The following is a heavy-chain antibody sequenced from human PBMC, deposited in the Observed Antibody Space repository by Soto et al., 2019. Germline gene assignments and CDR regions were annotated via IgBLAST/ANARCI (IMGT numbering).Heavy chain of an antibody. Sequence: QVQLVQSGAEVKNPGASVKVSCKASGYTFSYYAIHWMRQAPGQRLEWMGWINAGTNNIKYSQRFEGRVTFTCDTSASTADMELSSLTSGDTAVYYCARNSGSYPNWFDPWGQGTLVTVSS. V-gene: IGHV1-3*01. CDR1: GYTFSYYA. D-gene: IGHD1-26*01. CDR2: INAGTNNI. CDR3: ARNSGSYPNWFDP. J-gene: IGHJ5*02.